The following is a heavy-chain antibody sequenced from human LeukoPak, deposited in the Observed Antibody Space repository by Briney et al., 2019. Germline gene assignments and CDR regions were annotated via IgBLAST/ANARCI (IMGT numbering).Heavy chain of an antibody. Sequence: GGSLRLSCAASGFTFSSYAMSWVRQAPGKGLEWVSAISGSGGSTYYADSVKGRFTISRDNSKNTLYLQMNSLRAEDTAVYYCAKSAPYYYDSSGYRHFDYWGQGTLVTVSS. V-gene: IGHV3-23*01. J-gene: IGHJ4*02. CDR3: AKSAPYYYDSSGYRHFDY. CDR2: ISGSGGST. CDR1: GFTFSSYA. D-gene: IGHD3-22*01.